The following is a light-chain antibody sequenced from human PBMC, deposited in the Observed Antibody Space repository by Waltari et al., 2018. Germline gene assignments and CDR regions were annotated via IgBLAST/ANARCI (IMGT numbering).Light chain of an antibody. V-gene: IGLV3-21*01. CDR2: HAP. Sequence: SFELTQPPSVSVAPGQTARISCGARNIGTKSVHGYQQKPGQAPSLVVAHAPPRPSGLPERFSGSNAGNTATLTVGRVDAGDEADYYCQLWDSVTDHVVFGGGTKLTVL. CDR3: QLWDSVTDHVV. J-gene: IGLJ2*01. CDR1: NIGTKS.